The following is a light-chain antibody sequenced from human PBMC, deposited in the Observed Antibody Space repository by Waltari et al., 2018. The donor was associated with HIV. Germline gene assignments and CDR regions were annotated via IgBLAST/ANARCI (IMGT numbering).Light chain of an antibody. Sequence: YVLTQPPSVSVAPGQTARITCGGDNIGRMSVHWYQQKPGQAPVLVVYDDPGQPSRIPELFSGSNSGNTATLTISSVEVGDEADYYCQVWDSRGAHVVFGGGTKLTVL. J-gene: IGLJ2*01. CDR3: QVWDSRGAHVV. CDR1: NIGRMS. CDR2: DDP. V-gene: IGLV3-21*02.